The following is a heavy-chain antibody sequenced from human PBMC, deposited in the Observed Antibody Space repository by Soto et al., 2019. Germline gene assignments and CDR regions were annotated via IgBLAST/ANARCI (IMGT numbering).Heavy chain of an antibody. CDR3: ARADRTLVTSYSLDV. D-gene: IGHD2-21*02. Sequence: PSETLSPTCAVYGGSFSGYYWTWIRQPPGKGLEWIGEINHSGTINFNPSLKSRLTISLDTSKKHFSLKLSSVTDADTAAYYCARADRTLVTSYSLDVWGQGTTVTVSS. J-gene: IGHJ6*02. V-gene: IGHV4-34*01. CDR2: INHSGTI. CDR1: GGSFSGYY.